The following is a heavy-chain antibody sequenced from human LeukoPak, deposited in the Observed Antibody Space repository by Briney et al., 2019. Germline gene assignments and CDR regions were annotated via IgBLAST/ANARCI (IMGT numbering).Heavy chain of an antibody. V-gene: IGHV3-11*06. J-gene: IGHJ6*02. CDR1: GFTFSDYY. D-gene: IGHD3-3*01. CDR2: ISSSSSYT. CDR3: ARDRPSLRFLEWARDYYYGMDV. Sequence: PGGSLRLSCAASGFTFSDYYMSWIRQAPGKGLEWVSSISSSSSYTNYADSVKGRFTISRDNAKNSLYLQMNSLRAEDTAVYYCARDRPSLRFLEWARDYYYGMDVWGQGTTVTVSS.